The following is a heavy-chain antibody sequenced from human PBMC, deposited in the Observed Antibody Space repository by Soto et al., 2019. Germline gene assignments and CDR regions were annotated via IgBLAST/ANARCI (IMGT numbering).Heavy chain of an antibody. CDR2: ISVSGDTT. CDR1: GFTFSGYG. V-gene: IGHV3-23*01. D-gene: IGHD1-26*01. J-gene: IGHJ6*02. Sequence: HPGGSLRLSCAASGFTFSGYGMTWVRQAPGKGLEWVSVISVSGDTTYYVDSVKGRFTISRDNSKNTVFLQMNSLRAEDTAIYYCAKTKTSGSYPRKYYYGMDVWGQGTTVTVSS. CDR3: AKTKTSGSYPRKYYYGMDV.